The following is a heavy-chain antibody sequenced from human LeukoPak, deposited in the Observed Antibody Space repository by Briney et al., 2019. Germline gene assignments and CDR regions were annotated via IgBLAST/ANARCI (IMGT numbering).Heavy chain of an antibody. CDR3: ARVEIGYDILTGYTLPVNWFDP. J-gene: IGHJ5*02. CDR1: GGSISSGGYY. D-gene: IGHD3-9*01. CDR2: IYHSGST. V-gene: IGHV4-30-2*01. Sequence: ASETLSLTCTVPGGSISSGGYYWSWIRQPPGKGLEWIGYIYHSGSTYYNPSLKSRVTISVDRSKNQFSLKLSSVTAADTAVYYCARVEIGYDILTGYTLPVNWFDPWGQGTLVTVSS.